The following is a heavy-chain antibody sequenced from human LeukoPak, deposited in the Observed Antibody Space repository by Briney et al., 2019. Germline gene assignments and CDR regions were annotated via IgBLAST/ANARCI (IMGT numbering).Heavy chain of an antibody. CDR3: ATINQRDGYNHFDY. D-gene: IGHD5-24*01. CDR1: GGSISSSSYY. Sequence: SETLSLTCTVSGGSISSSSYYRGWIRQPPGKGLEWIGSIYYSGSTYYNPSLKSRVTISVDTSKNQFSLKLSSVTAADTAVYYCATINQRDGYNHFDYWGQGTLVTVSS. J-gene: IGHJ4*02. CDR2: IYYSGST. V-gene: IGHV4-39*07.